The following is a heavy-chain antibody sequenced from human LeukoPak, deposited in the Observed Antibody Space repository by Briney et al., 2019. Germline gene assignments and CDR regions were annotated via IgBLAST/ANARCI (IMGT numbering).Heavy chain of an antibody. D-gene: IGHD6-19*01. CDR2: ISSSSSYI. V-gene: IGHV3-21*01. J-gene: IGHJ4*02. Sequence: GGSLRLSCAASAFTFSHYGMNWVRQAPGKGLEWVSSISSSSSYIYYADSVKGRFTISRDNAKNSLYLQMNSLRAEDTAVYYCARDLGLIAVAGTSGWGQGTLVTVSS. CDR3: ARDLGLIAVAGTSG. CDR1: AFTFSHYG.